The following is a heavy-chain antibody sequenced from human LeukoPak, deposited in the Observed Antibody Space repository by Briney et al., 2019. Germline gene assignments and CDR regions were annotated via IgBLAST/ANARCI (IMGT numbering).Heavy chain of an antibody. CDR3: AKDKNDYGVLNYFDY. V-gene: IGHV3-30*02. D-gene: IGHD4-17*01. CDR2: IWYDGSNK. Sequence: PGGSLRLSCAASGFTFNNYNMHWLRQAPGKGLEWVAVIWYDGSNKYYADSVKGRFTISRDNSKNTLYLQMNSLRAEDTAVYYCAKDKNDYGVLNYFDYWGQGTLVTVSS. CDR1: GFTFNNYN. J-gene: IGHJ4*02.